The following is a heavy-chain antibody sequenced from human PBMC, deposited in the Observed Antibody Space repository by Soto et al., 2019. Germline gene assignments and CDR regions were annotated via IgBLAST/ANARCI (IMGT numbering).Heavy chain of an antibody. CDR2: IYNDGST. V-gene: IGHV3-53*01. CDR1: GFTVGSNP. J-gene: IGHJ4*02. CDR3: AGYGGNSV. D-gene: IGHD4-17*01. Sequence: EVQLVESGGGLTQPGGSLRLSCAASGFTVGSNPVTWVRQATGKGLQWVSAIYNDGSTYYADSVKGRFTNSSDNSKNAVFLQMNSLRAEDTAVYFCAGYGGNSVWGQGTLVTVSS.